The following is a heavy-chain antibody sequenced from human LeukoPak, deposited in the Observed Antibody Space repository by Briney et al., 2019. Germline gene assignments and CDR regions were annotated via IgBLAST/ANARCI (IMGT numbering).Heavy chain of an antibody. V-gene: IGHV4-34*01. Sequence: SETLSLTCAVYGGSFSGYYWSWIRQPPGKGLEWIGEINHSGSTNYNPSLKSRVTISVDTSKNQFSLKLSSVTAADTAVYYCVRHGGFSSPAAVWGQGTLVTVSS. D-gene: IGHD6-13*01. J-gene: IGHJ4*02. CDR3: VRHGGFSSPAAV. CDR1: GGSFSGYY. CDR2: INHSGST.